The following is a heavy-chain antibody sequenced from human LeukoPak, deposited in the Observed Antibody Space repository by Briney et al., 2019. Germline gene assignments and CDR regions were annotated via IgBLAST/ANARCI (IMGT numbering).Heavy chain of an antibody. V-gene: IGHV1-2*02. CDR2: INPNSGGT. CDR1: GYTFTGYY. CDR3: ASRPDVGATADY. D-gene: IGHD1-26*01. J-gene: IGHJ4*02. Sequence: ASVKVSCKASGYTFTGYYIHWVRQAPGQGLEWMGWINPNSGGTNYAQKFQGRVTMTRDTSISTAYMELSRLRSDDTAVYSCASRPDVGATADYWGQGTLVTVSS.